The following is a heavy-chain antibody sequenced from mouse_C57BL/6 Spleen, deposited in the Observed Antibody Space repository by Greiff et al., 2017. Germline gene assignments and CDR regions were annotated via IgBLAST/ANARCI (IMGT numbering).Heavy chain of an antibody. D-gene: IGHD2-4*01. CDR2: IYPRSGNT. V-gene: IGHV1-81*01. J-gene: IGHJ4*01. CDR3: ARFYYDYGDYAMDY. CDR1: GYTFTSYG. Sequence: QVQLQQPGAELARPGASVKLSCKASGYTFTSYGISWVKQRTGQGLEWIGEIYPRSGNTYYNEKFKGKATLTADKSSSTAYMELRSLTSEDSAVYFCARFYYDYGDYAMDYWGQGTSVTVSS.